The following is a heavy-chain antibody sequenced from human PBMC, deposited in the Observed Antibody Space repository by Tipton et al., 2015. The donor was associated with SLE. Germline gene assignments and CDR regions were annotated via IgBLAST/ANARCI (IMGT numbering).Heavy chain of an antibody. CDR1: GASISSYY. V-gene: IGHV4-34*01. D-gene: IGHD3-3*01. Sequence: TLSLTCTVSGASISSYYWSWIRQPPGKGLEWIGEINHSGSTNYNPSLKSRVTISVDTSKNQFSLKLSSVTAADTAVYYCARDDFWSGREWFDPWGQGTLVTVSS. J-gene: IGHJ5*02. CDR3: ARDDFWSGREWFDP. CDR2: INHSGST.